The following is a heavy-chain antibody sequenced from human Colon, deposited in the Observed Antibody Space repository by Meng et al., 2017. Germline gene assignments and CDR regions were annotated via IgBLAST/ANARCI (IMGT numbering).Heavy chain of an antibody. D-gene: IGHD4-17*01. CDR3: ATGLRHGDWFDP. CDR1: GGSFSGFY. CDR2: IDHFGIS. Sequence: QVQLQQLGAGRLKPSETLSLTCAVSGGSFSGFYWSWIRQPPGKGLEWIGEIDHFGISNYNSSLKGRLTMSVDTSKKQISLTLTSVTAADTAVYYCATGLRHGDWFDPWGPGTLVTVSS. J-gene: IGHJ5*02. V-gene: IGHV4-34*01.